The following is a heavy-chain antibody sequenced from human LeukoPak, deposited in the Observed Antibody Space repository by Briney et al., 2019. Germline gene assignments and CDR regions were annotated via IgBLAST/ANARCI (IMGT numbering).Heavy chain of an antibody. D-gene: IGHD4-17*01. Sequence: ASVKVSCKASGGTFSSCAISWVRQAPGQGLEWMGGIIPIFGTANYAQKFQGRVTITADESTSTAYMELSSLRSEDTAVYYCAREKSYGDYRSNAFDIWGQGTMVTVSS. CDR1: GGTFSSCA. V-gene: IGHV1-69*13. CDR3: AREKSYGDYRSNAFDI. J-gene: IGHJ3*02. CDR2: IIPIFGTA.